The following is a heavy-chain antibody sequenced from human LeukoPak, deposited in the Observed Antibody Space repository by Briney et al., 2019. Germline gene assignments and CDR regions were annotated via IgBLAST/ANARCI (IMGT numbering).Heavy chain of an antibody. CDR1: GSIFSSYA. CDR2: ISGSGGST. V-gene: IGHV3-23*01. CDR3: AKDDGVYCSSTSCWDDAFDV. J-gene: IGHJ3*01. Sequence: GGSLRLSCAASGSIFSSYAMSWVRQAPGKGLEWVSAISGSGGSTYYADSVKGRFTISRDNSKNTLYLQMNSLRAEDTAVYYCAKDDGVYCSSTSCWDDAFDVWGRGTMVPVSS. D-gene: IGHD2-2*01.